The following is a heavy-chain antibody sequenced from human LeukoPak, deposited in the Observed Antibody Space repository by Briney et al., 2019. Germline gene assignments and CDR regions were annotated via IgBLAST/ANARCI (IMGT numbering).Heavy chain of an antibody. CDR3: ARDSGYYGSGSYYI. V-gene: IGHV1-69*13. CDR2: IIPIFGTA. Sequence: ASVKVSCKASGGTFSSYAISWVRQAPGQGLEWMGGIIPIFGTANYAQKFQGRVTITADGSTSTAYMELSSLRSEDTAVYYCARDSGYYGSGSYYIWGQGTLVTVSS. D-gene: IGHD3-10*01. CDR1: GGTFSSYA. J-gene: IGHJ4*02.